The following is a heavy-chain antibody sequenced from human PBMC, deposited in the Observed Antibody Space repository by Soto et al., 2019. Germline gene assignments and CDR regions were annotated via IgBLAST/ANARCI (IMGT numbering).Heavy chain of an antibody. CDR1: GGSISGSSYF. D-gene: IGHD3-10*01. J-gene: IGHJ6*02. Sequence: SETLSLTCTVSGGSISGSSYFWGWIRQPPGKGLEWIGSIYYSGSTYYNPSLKSRVTISVDTSKNQFSLKLSSVTAADTAVYYCARGGRWCGSGSYCPLYYYYGMDVWGQGTTVTVSS. CDR2: IYYSGST. CDR3: ARGGRWCGSGSYCPLYYYYGMDV. V-gene: IGHV4-39*01.